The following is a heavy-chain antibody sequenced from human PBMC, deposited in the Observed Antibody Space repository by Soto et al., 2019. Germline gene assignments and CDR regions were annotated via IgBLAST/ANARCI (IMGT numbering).Heavy chain of an antibody. CDR1: GYIFTNYY. CDR3: ARDLAAAAY. CDR2: INPLPTSGST. Sequence: QVQLVQSGAAVKKPGASVKVSCKASGYIFTNYYIHWVRQAPGRGLEWMAIINPLPTSGSTNYAQKVQGRVTVPRDTSPSTVSLELTRLRSDETAVYYCARDLAAAAYWGQGTVVTASS. D-gene: IGHD6-13*01. J-gene: IGHJ4*02. V-gene: IGHV1-46*04.